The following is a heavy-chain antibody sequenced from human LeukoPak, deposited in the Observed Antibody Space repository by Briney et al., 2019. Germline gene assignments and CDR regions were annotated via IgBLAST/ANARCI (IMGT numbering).Heavy chain of an antibody. J-gene: IGHJ5*02. CDR1: GFTFGNYG. Sequence: PGGSLRLSCAASGFTFGNYGMHWVRQAPGKGLEWVTFIRYDGSEKYYADSVRGRFTISRDNSKNTLDLQMDSLRAEDTAVYYCAHPTEYSSSWYGNWFDPWGQGTLVTVSS. CDR2: IRYDGSEK. CDR3: AHPTEYSSSWYGNWFDP. V-gene: IGHV3-30*02. D-gene: IGHD6-13*01.